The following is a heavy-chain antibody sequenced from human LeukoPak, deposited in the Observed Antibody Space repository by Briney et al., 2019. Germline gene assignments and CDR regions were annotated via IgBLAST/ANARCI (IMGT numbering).Heavy chain of an antibody. CDR2: ISYDGSNK. D-gene: IGHD1-26*01. CDR1: GFTFTSYG. Sequence: GGSLRLSCAASGFTFTSYGMHWVRQAPGKGLEWVAVISYDGSNKYYADSVKGRFTMSRDNSKNTLYLQMNSLRAEDTAVYYCAKLGDYWGQGTLVTVSS. V-gene: IGHV3-30*18. J-gene: IGHJ4*02. CDR3: AKLGDY.